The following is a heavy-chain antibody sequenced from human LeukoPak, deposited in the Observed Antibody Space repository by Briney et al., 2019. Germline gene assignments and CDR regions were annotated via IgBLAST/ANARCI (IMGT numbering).Heavy chain of an antibody. Sequence: PGGSLRLSCAASGFRFEGYAMHWVRQAPGKGLERVSLISGDGTFTYYADSVKGRFTISRDNTKNSLYLQMNSLRADDTALYYCVKDNFCPECAFHIWGQGTRVTASS. D-gene: IGHD3-3*01. J-gene: IGHJ3*02. V-gene: IGHV3-43*02. CDR3: VKDNFCPECAFHI. CDR2: ISGDGTFT. CDR1: GFRFEGYA.